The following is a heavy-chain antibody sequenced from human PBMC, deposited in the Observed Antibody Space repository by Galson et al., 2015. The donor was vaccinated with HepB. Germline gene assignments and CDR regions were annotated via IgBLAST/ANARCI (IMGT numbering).Heavy chain of an antibody. CDR3: ARDRYYYDSSGYYRSYWYFDR. D-gene: IGHD3-22*01. V-gene: IGHV1-69*13. CDR1: GGTFSSYA. Sequence: SVKVSCKASGGTFSSYAISWVRQAPGQGLEWMGGIIPIFGTANYAQKFQGRVTITADASTSTAYMELSSLRSEDTAVYYCARDRYYYDSSGYYRSYWYFDRWGRGTLVTVSS. CDR2: IIPIFGTA. J-gene: IGHJ2*01.